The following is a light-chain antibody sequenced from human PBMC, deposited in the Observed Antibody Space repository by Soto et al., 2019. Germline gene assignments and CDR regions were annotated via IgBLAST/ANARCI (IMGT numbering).Light chain of an antibody. Sequence: DIQMTQSPSSLSAYLGDRVTITCQASQGISNYLAWYQQKPGRLPKLLLFGASTLQSGVPARFSGSGSGTLFTLTINGLLPEDVATYYCQKYDRAPFTFGPGTKVDFK. CDR3: QKYDRAPFT. V-gene: IGKV1-27*01. CDR2: GAS. CDR1: QGISNY. J-gene: IGKJ3*01.